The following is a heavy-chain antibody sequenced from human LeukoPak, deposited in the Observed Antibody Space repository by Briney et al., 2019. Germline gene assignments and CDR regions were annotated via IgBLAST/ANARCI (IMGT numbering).Heavy chain of an antibody. CDR3: ARDTEYCSSTSCRRYFDY. D-gene: IGHD2-2*01. CDR2: IYHSGST. CDR1: GGSISSGGYY. J-gene: IGHJ4*02. Sequence: SQTLSLTCTVSGGSISSGGYYWSWIRQPLGKGLEWIGYIYHSGSTYYNPSLKSRVTISVDRSKNQFSLKLSSVTAADTAVYYCARDTEYCSSTSCRRYFDYWGQGTLVTVSS. V-gene: IGHV4-30-2*01.